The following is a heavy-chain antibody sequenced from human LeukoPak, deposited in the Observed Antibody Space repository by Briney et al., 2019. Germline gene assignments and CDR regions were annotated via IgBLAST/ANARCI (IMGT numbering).Heavy chain of an antibody. Sequence: GASVKVSCKASGYTFTGYYMHWVRQAPGQGLEWMGWINPNSGGTNYAQKFQGRVTMTRDTSISTAYMELSRLRSDDTAVYYCARDIYDYVWGSYLTDAFDIWGQGTMVTVSS. CDR3: ARDIYDYVWGSYLTDAFDI. D-gene: IGHD3-16*02. CDR2: INPNSGGT. V-gene: IGHV1-2*02. CDR1: GYTFTGYY. J-gene: IGHJ3*02.